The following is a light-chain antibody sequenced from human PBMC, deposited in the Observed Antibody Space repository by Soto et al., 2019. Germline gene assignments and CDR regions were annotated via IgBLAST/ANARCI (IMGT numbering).Light chain of an antibody. CDR1: SSNIGSNT. CDR3: AAWDDSLNAWV. Sequence: QSVLTQPTSASGTPGQRVTISWSGSSSNIGSNTVNWYQQLPGTAPKLLIYSNNQRPSGVPDRFSGSKSGTSASLAISGLQSEDEADYYCAAWDDSLNAWVFGGGTKLTVL. J-gene: IGLJ3*02. V-gene: IGLV1-44*01. CDR2: SNN.